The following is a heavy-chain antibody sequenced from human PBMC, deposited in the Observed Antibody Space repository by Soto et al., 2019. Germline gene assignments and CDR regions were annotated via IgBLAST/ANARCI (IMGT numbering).Heavy chain of an antibody. CDR2: IDPSDSYT. Sequence: GESLKISCKGSGYSFSSYWISWVRQMPGKGLEWMGRIDPSDSYTKYSPSFQGHVTISADKSISTAYLQWSSLKASDTAMYYCATNGNYHPNYYYAMDVWGQGTTVTVSS. CDR1: GYSFSSYW. V-gene: IGHV5-10-1*01. J-gene: IGHJ6*01. CDR3: ATNGNYHPNYYYAMDV. D-gene: IGHD1-7*01.